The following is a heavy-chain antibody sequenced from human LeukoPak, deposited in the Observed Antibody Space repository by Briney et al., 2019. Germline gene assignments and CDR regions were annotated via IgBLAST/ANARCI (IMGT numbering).Heavy chain of an antibody. V-gene: IGHV3-20*04. CDR2: INWNGGST. D-gene: IGHD6-19*01. J-gene: IGHJ4*02. CDR1: GFTFDDYG. CDR3: ARDVSSGWYSDY. Sequence: GSLRLSCAASGFTFDDYGMSWVRQAPGKGLEWVSGINWNGGSTGYADSVKGRFTISRDKAKNSLYLQMNSLRAEDTALYYCARDVSSGWYSDYWGQGTLVTVSS.